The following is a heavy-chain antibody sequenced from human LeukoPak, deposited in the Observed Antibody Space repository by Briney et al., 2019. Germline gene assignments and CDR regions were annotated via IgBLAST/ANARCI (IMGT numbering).Heavy chain of an antibody. CDR2: IFYSGTT. CDR1: GGSISSHF. J-gene: IGHJ5*02. V-gene: IGHV4-59*08. CDR3: ARVVVEANWFDP. D-gene: IGHD2-15*01. Sequence: SETLSLTCTVSGGSISSHFWSWIRQPPGKGLEWIGYIFYSGTTKYNPSLRSRVTISVDTSKNQFSLKLSSVTAADTAVYYCARVVVEANWFDPWGQGTLVTVSS.